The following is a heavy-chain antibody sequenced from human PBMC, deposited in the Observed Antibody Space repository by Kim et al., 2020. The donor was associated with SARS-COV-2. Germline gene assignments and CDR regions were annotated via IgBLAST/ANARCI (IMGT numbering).Heavy chain of an antibody. Sequence: SETLSLTCTVSGGSISSYYWSWIRQPPGKGLEWIGYIYYSGSTNYNPSLKSRVTISVDTSKNQFSLKLSSATAADTAVYYCARGTYYDILTGYYYGMDVWGQGTTVTVSS. CDR1: GGSISSYY. D-gene: IGHD3-9*01. CDR2: IYYSGST. J-gene: IGHJ6*02. CDR3: ARGTYYDILTGYYYGMDV. V-gene: IGHV4-59*01.